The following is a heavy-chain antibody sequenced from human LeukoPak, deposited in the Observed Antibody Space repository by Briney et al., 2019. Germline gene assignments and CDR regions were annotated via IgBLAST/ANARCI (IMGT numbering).Heavy chain of an antibody. V-gene: IGHV4-59*01. J-gene: IGHJ5*02. CDR1: GGSISSYY. Sequence: SETLSLTCTVSGGSISSYYWNWIRQPPGKGLEWIGYIYYSGSTNYNPSLKSRVTISVDTSKNQFSLKLNSVTAADTAVYYRARARPRLIAAAGPFDPWGQGTLVTVSS. D-gene: IGHD6-13*01. CDR3: ARARPRLIAAAGPFDP. CDR2: IYYSGST.